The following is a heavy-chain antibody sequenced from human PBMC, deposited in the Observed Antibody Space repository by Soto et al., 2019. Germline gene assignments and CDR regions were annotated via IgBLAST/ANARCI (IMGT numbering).Heavy chain of an antibody. CDR3: ARFSLLLQWLPYCMDV. V-gene: IGHV1-18*01. J-gene: IGHJ6*02. Sequence: GASVKVSCKASGYTFTSYGISWVRQAPGQGLEWMGWISAYNGNTNYAQKLQGRVTMTTDTSTSTAYMELRSLRSDDTAVYYCARFSLLLQWLPYCMDVWGQATTVTVSS. CDR2: ISAYNGNT. CDR1: GYTFTSYG. D-gene: IGHD2-21*01.